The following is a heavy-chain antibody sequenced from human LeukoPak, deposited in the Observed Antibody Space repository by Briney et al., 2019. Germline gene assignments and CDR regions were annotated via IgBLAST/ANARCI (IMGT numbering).Heavy chain of an antibody. CDR3: ARGGDSSGYSTTYFDY. D-gene: IGHD3-22*01. CDR2: IYPGDSDT. J-gene: IGHJ4*02. Sequence: GESLKISCKGSGYSFTSYWIGWVRQMPGKGLEWMGIIYPGDSDTRYSPSFQGQVTISADKSISTAYLQWSSLKASDTAMYYCARGGDSSGYSTTYFDYWGQGTLVTVSS. V-gene: IGHV5-51*01. CDR1: GYSFTSYW.